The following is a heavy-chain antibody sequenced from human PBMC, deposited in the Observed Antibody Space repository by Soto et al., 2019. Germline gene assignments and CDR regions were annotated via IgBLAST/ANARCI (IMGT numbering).Heavy chain of an antibody. D-gene: IGHD6-13*01. V-gene: IGHV1-18*01. CDR3: VRDLQRFSSWYDYLDS. J-gene: IGHJ4*02. CDR2: ISNYNGNT. Sequence: QVQLVQSGDEVEKPGASVKVSCKASGYAFDNYGISWVRQAPGQGPEWMGWISNYNGNTNYAQNFLGRVTLTTDRSTSKAHMELRSLRSDDTAVYYCVRDLQRFSSWYDYLDSWGQGTRVTVSS. CDR1: GYAFDNYG.